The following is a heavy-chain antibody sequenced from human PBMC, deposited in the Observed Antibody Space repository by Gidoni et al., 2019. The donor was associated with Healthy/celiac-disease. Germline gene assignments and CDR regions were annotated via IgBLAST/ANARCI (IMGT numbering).Heavy chain of an antibody. Sequence: QVQLMQAGAEGKKPGASVNVSCKSSGYTVTGYYMHRVRQAHGQGLEWMGWINTKSGGTKYEQTFQGWVTMTRDTSISTAYMALSRLRSDDTAVYYCARDLRVYADYGMDVWGQGTTVTVSS. CDR2: INTKSGGT. D-gene: IGHD2-8*01. V-gene: IGHV1-2*04. J-gene: IGHJ6*02. CDR1: GYTVTGYY. CDR3: ARDLRVYADYGMDV.